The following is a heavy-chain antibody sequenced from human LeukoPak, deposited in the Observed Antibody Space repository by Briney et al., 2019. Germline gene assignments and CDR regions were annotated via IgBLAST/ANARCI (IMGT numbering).Heavy chain of an antibody. Sequence: PSETLSLTCTVSGGSISSYYWSWIRQPPGKGLEWIGYIYYSGSTNYNPSLKSRVTISVDTSKNQFSLKLSSVTAADTAVYYCARAKDYGDGSFDYWGQGTLVTVSS. CDR1: GGSISSYY. V-gene: IGHV4-59*12. J-gene: IGHJ4*02. D-gene: IGHD4-17*01. CDR2: IYYSGST. CDR3: ARAKDYGDGSFDY.